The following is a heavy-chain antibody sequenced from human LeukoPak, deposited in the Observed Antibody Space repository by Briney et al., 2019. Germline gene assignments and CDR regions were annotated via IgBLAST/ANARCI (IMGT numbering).Heavy chain of an antibody. J-gene: IGHJ5*02. D-gene: IGHD2-15*01. Sequence: GGSLRLSCAASGFTFSSYWMHWVRQAPGKGLVWVSRSSTDGSSTSYADSVKGRFTISRDNAKNTLYLQMNSLRAEDTAVYYCARRVVTSATGFDPWGQGTLVTVSS. CDR3: ARRVVTSATGFDP. CDR2: SSTDGSST. V-gene: IGHV3-74*01. CDR1: GFTFSSYW.